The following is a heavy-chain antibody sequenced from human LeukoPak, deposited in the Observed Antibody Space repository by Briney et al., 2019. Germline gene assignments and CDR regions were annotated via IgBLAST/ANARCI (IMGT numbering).Heavy chain of an antibody. Sequence: GGSLRLSCVASGFTFSTYWMHWVRQGPEKGLVWVAGITKEGTTGYADSVKGRFTISRDSAKSTVYLQMNSLSSEDTAVYYCGRGRNFYYMHVWGKGATVTVSS. J-gene: IGHJ6*03. CDR1: GFTFSTYW. CDR3: GRGRNFYYMHV. CDR2: ITKEGTT. V-gene: IGHV3-74*01.